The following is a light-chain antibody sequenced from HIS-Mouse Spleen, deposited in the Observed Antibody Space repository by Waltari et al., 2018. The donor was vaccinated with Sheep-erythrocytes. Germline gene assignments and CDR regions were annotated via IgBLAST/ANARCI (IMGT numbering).Light chain of an antibody. Sequence: DIVMTQSPLSLPVTPGEPASISCRSSQSLLHSNGYNYLDWYLQKPGQSPQLLIYLGSNRASGGRDRFSGSGSGTDFTLKISRVEAEDVGVYYCMQALQTPPTFGQGTKVEIK. V-gene: IGKV2-28*01. CDR1: QSLLHSNGYNY. J-gene: IGKJ1*01. CDR2: LGS. CDR3: MQALQTPPT.